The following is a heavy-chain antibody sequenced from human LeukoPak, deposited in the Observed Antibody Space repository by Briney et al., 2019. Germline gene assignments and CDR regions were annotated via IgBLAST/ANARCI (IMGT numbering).Heavy chain of an antibody. V-gene: IGHV3-23*01. CDR1: GFSSSSYA. J-gene: IGHJ4*02. CDR3: ARPNYDFWNGYHLDY. CDR2: IRGSGTNT. Sequence: PGGSLRLSCAASGFSSSSYAMSWVRQAPGKGLEWVSTIRGSGTNTDYADSVRGRFTISRDNSKNTLYLQMNSLRAEDTAVYYCARPNYDFWNGYHLDYWGQGTLVTVSS. D-gene: IGHD3-3*01.